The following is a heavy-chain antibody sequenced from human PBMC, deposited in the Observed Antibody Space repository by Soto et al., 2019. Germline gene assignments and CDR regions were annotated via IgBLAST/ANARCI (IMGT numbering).Heavy chain of an antibody. J-gene: IGHJ4*02. Sequence: GGSLRLSCAASGFTFSSYGMHWVRQAPGKGLEWVAVIWYDGSNKYYADSVKGRFTISRDNSKNTLYLQMNSLRAEDTAVYYCARESPGLDGVTTELDYWGQGTLVTVSS. CDR2: IWYDGSNK. D-gene: IGHD4-17*01. V-gene: IGHV3-33*01. CDR3: ARESPGLDGVTTELDY. CDR1: GFTFSSYG.